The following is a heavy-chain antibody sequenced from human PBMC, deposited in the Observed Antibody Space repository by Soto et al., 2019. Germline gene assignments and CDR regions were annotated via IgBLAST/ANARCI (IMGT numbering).Heavy chain of an antibody. CDR2: IYSGGNT. Sequence: EVQLVETGGGLIQPGGSLRLSCEASGFTVSSNHMSWVRQAPGKGLEWVSVIYSGGNTYYADSVRGRFTISRDNSKSTLYLQMDSLRVEDTAVYYCARGGSVNPFDIWCQGTMVTVSS. D-gene: IGHD3-10*01. V-gene: IGHV3-53*02. CDR1: GFTVSSNH. CDR3: ARGGSVNPFDI. J-gene: IGHJ3*02.